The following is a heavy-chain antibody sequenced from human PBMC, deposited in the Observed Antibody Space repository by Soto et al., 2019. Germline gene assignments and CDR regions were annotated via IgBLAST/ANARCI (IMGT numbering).Heavy chain of an antibody. CDR3: AIYTTPGIAAAAEGNNGMYV. V-gene: IGHV4-31*03. D-gene: IGHD6-13*01. Sequence: SETLSLTCTVSGGSISSGGYYWSWIRQHPGKGLEWIGYIYYSGSTYYNPSLKSRVTISVDTSKNQFSLKLSSVTAADTAVYYCAIYTTPGIAAAAEGNNGMYVCGQGTTVTVSS. CDR2: IYYSGST. J-gene: IGHJ6*02. CDR1: GGSISSGGYY.